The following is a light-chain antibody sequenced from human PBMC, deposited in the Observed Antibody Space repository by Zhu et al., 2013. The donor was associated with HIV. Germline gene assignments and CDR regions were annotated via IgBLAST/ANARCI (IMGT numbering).Light chain of an antibody. CDR3: QSYDSSLSGYV. Sequence: QSVLTQPPSVSAAPGQKINISCFGSNSNIGNNYVAWYQHVPGTAPKLVIYDNNKRPSEIPDRFSGSKSGTSASLAITGLQAEDEADYYCQSYDSSLSGYVFGTGTKVTVL. CDR2: DNN. J-gene: IGLJ1*01. CDR1: NSNIGNNY. V-gene: IGLV1-51*01.